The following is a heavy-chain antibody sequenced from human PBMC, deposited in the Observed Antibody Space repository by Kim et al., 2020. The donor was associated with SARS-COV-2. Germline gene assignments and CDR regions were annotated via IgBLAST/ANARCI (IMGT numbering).Heavy chain of an antibody. V-gene: IGHV1-3*01. CDR2: INAGNGNT. CDR3: ARSSGYDERARYYYYGMDV. CDR1: GYTFTSYA. Sequence: ASVKVSCKASGYTFTSYAMHWVRQAPGQRLEWMGWINAGNGNTKYSQKFQGRVTITRDTSASTAYMELSSLRSEDTAVYYCARSSGYDERARYYYYGMDVWGQGTTVTVSS. D-gene: IGHD5-12*01. J-gene: IGHJ6*02.